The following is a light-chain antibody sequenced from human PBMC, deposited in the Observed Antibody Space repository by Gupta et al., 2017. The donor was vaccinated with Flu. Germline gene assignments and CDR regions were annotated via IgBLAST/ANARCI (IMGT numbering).Light chain of an antibody. CDR2: DAS. V-gene: IGKV3-11*01. Sequence: DIVLTQSPATLSLSPGERATLSCRASQSIRSFLAWYQHKPGQAPRLLIYDASNRATAIPARFSGSGSGTDFTLTISSREPEDFAIYFCQEQSNWPSVTFGGGTKVEVK. CDR1: QSIRSF. CDR3: QEQSNWPSVT. J-gene: IGKJ4*01.